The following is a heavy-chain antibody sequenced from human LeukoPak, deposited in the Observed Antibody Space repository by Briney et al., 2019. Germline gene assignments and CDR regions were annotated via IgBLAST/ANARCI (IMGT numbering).Heavy chain of an antibody. CDR2: ISAYNGNT. Sequence: ASVKVSCKASGYTLASYGISWVRQAPGQGLEWMGWISAYNGNTNNAQKLQGRVTMTTDTSTSTAYMELRSLRSDDTAVYYCARVGAYCSGGSCYLDYWGQGTLVTVSS. V-gene: IGHV1-18*01. J-gene: IGHJ4*02. CDR3: ARVGAYCSGGSCYLDY. CDR1: GYTLASYG. D-gene: IGHD2-15*01.